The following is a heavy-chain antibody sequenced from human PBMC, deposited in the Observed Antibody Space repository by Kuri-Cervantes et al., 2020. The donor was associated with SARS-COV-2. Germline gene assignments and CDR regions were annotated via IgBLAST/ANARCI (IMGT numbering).Heavy chain of an antibody. J-gene: IGHJ4*02. CDR1: DFSLSTRGMC. CDR3: ARKYFGSGGSPDY. D-gene: IGHD3-10*01. Sequence: SGPTLVIPTHTFTLTCTFSDFSLSTRGMCVSWIRQPPWKALEWLVLIDWVDDEYYSTSLKTRLNNSKDTSKHQVVLTMTNMDPVDTSTYSCARKYFGSGGSPDYWGQGTLVTVSS. CDR2: IDWVDDE. V-gene: IGHV2-70*12.